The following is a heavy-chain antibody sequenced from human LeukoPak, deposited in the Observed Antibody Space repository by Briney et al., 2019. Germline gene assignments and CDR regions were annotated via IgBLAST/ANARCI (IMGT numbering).Heavy chain of an antibody. Sequence: PGGSLRLSCAASGFTVSSNYMSWVRQAPGKGLEWVSVIYSGGSTYYADSVKGRFTISRDNSKNTLYLQMNSLRAEDTAVYYCARVPTTVTTVYFDYWGQGTLVTDSS. CDR1: GFTVSSNY. V-gene: IGHV3-53*01. J-gene: IGHJ4*02. CDR2: IYSGGST. D-gene: IGHD4-17*01. CDR3: ARVPTTVTTVYFDY.